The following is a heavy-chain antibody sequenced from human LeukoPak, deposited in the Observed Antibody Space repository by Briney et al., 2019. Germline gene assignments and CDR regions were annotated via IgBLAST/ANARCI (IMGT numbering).Heavy chain of an antibody. V-gene: IGHV3-23*01. CDR1: GFTFSSYA. CDR2: ISGSGGST. Sequence: GGSQRLSCAASGFTFSSYAMSWVRQAPGKGLEWVSAISGSGGSTYYADSVKGRFTISRDNSKNTLYLQMNSLRAEDTAVYYCAKSLTGASYCTNGVCYWGQGTLVTVSS. D-gene: IGHD2-8*01. J-gene: IGHJ4*02. CDR3: AKSLTGASYCTNGVCY.